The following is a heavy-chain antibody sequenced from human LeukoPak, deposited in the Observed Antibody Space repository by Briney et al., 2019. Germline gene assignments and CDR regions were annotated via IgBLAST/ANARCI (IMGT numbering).Heavy chain of an antibody. CDR2: IRGDGSRL. J-gene: IGHJ3*02. CDR1: GFNISPFW. CDR3: ARDRNYCSSDRCYDAFDI. D-gene: IGHD2-15*01. Sequence: GGSLRLSCVASGFNISPFWMTWVRQAPDEGLGWVANIRGDGSRLYYVDSVKGRFTISRDNAKNSLYLQMSNLRADDTSVYYCARDRNYCSSDRCYDAFDIWGQGTMVTVSS. V-gene: IGHV3-7*01.